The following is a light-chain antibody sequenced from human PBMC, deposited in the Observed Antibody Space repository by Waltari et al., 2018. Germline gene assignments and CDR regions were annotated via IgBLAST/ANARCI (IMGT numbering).Light chain of an antibody. CDR2: DVS. CDR3: SSYITSSTLEL. CDR1: SSDIGGSNY. Sequence: QSALPQPASVSGSPGQTITISCTGTSSDIGGSNYVSWYQQHPGKAPKLMIYDVSNRPSGVSNRFSGSKSGNTASLTISGLQAEDEADYYCSSYITSSTLELFGGGTSLTVL. V-gene: IGLV2-14*03. J-gene: IGLJ2*01.